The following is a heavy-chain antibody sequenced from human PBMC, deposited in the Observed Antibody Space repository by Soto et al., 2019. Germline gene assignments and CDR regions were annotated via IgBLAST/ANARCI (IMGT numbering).Heavy chain of an antibody. D-gene: IGHD3-10*01. CDR2: IYYTGST. Sequence: QVQLQESGPGLVKPSENLSLTCTVSGDSITSYYWSWIRQPPGKGLEWLGYIYYTGSTTYNPSLKSRVTISLDTSKNQFSLKLNSVTAADTAVYHCARHAFGSGFYYGMGVWGQGTTVTVSS. V-gene: IGHV4-59*08. CDR3: ARHAFGSGFYYGMGV. J-gene: IGHJ6*02. CDR1: GDSITSYY.